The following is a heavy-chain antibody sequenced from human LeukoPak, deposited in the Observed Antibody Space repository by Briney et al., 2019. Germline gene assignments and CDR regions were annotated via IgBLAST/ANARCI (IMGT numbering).Heavy chain of an antibody. J-gene: IGHJ4*02. CDR2: IDPSDSET. V-gene: IGHV5-51*01. D-gene: IGHD5-18*01. CDR3: ARQTAMGRSGDY. CDR1: GYSFTSYW. Sequence: GESLKISCKASGYSFTSYWIGWVRQVPGKGLEWMGIIDPSDSETRYTPSVQGQVTISVDKSLTTAYLQWNSLKASDTAMYYCARQTAMGRSGDYWGQGTLVTVSS.